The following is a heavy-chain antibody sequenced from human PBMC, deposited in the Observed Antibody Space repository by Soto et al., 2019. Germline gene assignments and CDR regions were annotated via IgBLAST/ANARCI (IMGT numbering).Heavy chain of an antibody. V-gene: IGHV4-59*01. CDR1: GDSITSYM. CDR3: ARFYDFWTSFQGHFDY. CDR2: IYHSGTN. D-gene: IGHD3-3*01. J-gene: IGHJ4*02. Sequence: SETLSLTCTVSGDSITSYMWSWVRQSPGKGLEWIGYIYHSGTNDYNPSLKSRVTISIDTSNNQFSMKLNSVTAADTAVYYCARFYDFWTSFQGHFDYWGQGALVTVSS.